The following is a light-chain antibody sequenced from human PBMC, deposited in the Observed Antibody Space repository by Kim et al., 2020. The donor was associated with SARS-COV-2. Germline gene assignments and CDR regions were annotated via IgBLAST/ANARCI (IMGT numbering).Light chain of an antibody. V-gene: IGLV3-21*04. CDR3: QVWDSSSDHVV. CDR2: YNG. Sequence: SYELTQPPSVSVAPGKTARITCGGNNIGSESVHWYQQKPGQAPVLVIYYNGDWPSGIPERFSGSNSGNTATLTISRVEAGDEADYYCQVWDSSSDHVVFGGGTQLTVL. J-gene: IGLJ2*01. CDR1: NIGSES.